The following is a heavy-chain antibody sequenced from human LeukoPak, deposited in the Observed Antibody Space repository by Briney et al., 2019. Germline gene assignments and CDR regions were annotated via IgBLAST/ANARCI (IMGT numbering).Heavy chain of an antibody. Sequence: PSETLSLTCTVSGGSISSGDYYWSWIRQPPGKGLEWIGYICYSGSTYYNPSLKSRVTISVDTSKNQFSLKLSSVTAADTAVYYCARGGSGLGGAFDIWGQGTMVTVSS. CDR2: ICYSGST. V-gene: IGHV4-30-4*08. CDR1: GGSISSGDYY. CDR3: ARGGSGLGGAFDI. D-gene: IGHD3-10*01. J-gene: IGHJ3*02.